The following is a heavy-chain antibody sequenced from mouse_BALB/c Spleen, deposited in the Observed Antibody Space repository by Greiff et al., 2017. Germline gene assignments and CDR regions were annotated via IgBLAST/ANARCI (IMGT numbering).Heavy chain of an antibody. Sequence: EVKLVESGGGLVKPGGSLKLSCAASGFTFSSYAMSWVRQSPEKRLEWVAEISSGGSYTYYPDTVTGRFTISRDNAKNTLYLEMSSLRSEDTAMYYCARDLLPAGAMGYWGQGTSVTVSS. CDR2: ISSGGSYT. V-gene: IGHV5-9-4*01. J-gene: IGHJ4*01. CDR1: GFTFSSYA. CDR3: ARDLLPAGAMGY.